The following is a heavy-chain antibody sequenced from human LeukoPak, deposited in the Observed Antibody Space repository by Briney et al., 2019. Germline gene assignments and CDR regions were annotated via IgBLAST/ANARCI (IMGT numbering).Heavy chain of an antibody. CDR2: ISSSSYI. Sequence: GGSLRLSCAASGFTFSSYSMNWVRQAPGKGLEWVSSISSSSYIYYADSVKGRFTISRDNAKNSLYLQMNSLRAEDTAVYYCARLGPYYYDSSGPKAGDAFDIWGQGTMVTVSS. CDR1: GFTFSSYS. CDR3: ARLGPYYYDSSGPKAGDAFDI. V-gene: IGHV3-21*01. J-gene: IGHJ3*02. D-gene: IGHD3-22*01.